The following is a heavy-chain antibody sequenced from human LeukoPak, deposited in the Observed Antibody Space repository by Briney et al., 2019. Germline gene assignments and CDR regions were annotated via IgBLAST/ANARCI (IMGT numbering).Heavy chain of an antibody. V-gene: IGHV4-59*01. CDR1: GDSISSYD. Sequence: SETLSLTCTVSGDSISSYDWSWIRQPPGKGLEWNGDISYSGSPNYSPSLKSRVTISVDTSKNRFSLKVSSVTAADTAVYYCARYMRLVNHWYLDLWGRGTQVTVS. J-gene: IGHJ2*01. CDR3: ARYMRLVNHWYLDL. D-gene: IGHD3-9*01. CDR2: ISYSGSP.